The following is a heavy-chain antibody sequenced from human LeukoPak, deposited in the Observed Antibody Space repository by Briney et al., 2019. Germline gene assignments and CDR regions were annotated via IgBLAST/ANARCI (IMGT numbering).Heavy chain of an antibody. D-gene: IGHD3-10*01. CDR2: INPNSGGT. Sequence: GATVRVSCKASGYTFTGYYMHWVRQAPGQGLEWMGWINPNSGGTNYAQKFQGWVTMTRDTSISTAYMELSRLRSDDTAVYYCARALGGGWFDPWGQGTLVTVSS. J-gene: IGHJ5*02. CDR1: GYTFTGYY. CDR3: ARALGGGWFDP. V-gene: IGHV1-2*04.